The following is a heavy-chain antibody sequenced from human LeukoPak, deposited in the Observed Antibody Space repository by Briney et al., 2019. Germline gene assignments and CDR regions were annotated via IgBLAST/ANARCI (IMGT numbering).Heavy chain of an antibody. CDR2: IHYTGST. V-gene: IGHV4-59*12. D-gene: IGHD3-16*01. Sequence: SETLTLTCTVSGGSISSYYWSWIRQPPGKGLEWIGHIHYTGSTNYNPSLKSRVTISLDTSKNQFSLHLSSVTAADTAVYSCARAGRGGFDFDYWGQGALVTVSS. CDR1: GGSISSYY. CDR3: ARAGRGGFDFDY. J-gene: IGHJ4*02.